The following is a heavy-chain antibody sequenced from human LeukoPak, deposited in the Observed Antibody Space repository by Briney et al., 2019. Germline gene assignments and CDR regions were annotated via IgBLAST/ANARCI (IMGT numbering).Heavy chain of an antibody. Sequence: ASVKVSCKASGYTFTGYYMHWVRQAPGQGLEWMGWMNPNSGNTGYAQKFQGRVTVTRNTSISTAYMELSSLRSEDTAVYYCARGSVFDYWGQGTLVTVSS. V-gene: IGHV1-8*02. J-gene: IGHJ4*02. CDR1: GYTFTGYY. CDR2: MNPNSGNT. CDR3: ARGSVFDY.